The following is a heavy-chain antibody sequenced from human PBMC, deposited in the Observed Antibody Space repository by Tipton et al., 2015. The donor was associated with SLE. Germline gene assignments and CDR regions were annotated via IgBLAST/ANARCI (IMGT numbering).Heavy chain of an antibody. V-gene: IGHV1-2*02. CDR1: GYTFTGYY. CDR2: INPNIGGT. D-gene: IGHD2-8*01. Sequence: QLVQSGAEVKKPGALVKVSCKASGYTFTGYYMHWVRQVPGQGLEWMGWINPNIGGTNYAQKFQGRVTMTRDTSISTAYMELSRLRSDDTAVYYCAGEGRNGTHGFLDIWGQVTMVTVSS. CDR3: AGEGRNGTHGFLDI. J-gene: IGHJ3*02.